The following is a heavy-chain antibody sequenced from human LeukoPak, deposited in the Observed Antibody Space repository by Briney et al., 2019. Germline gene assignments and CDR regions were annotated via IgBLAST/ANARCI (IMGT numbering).Heavy chain of an antibody. V-gene: IGHV3-43*01. CDR3: AKGGDGSFDY. D-gene: IGHD5-24*01. J-gene: IGHJ4*02. Sequence: PGGSLRLSCAASGFTFGNYEMHWVRHTPERGLEWVSLITSDGGGTSSADSVKGRFTISRDNSKNSLFLQMNSLRTDDTALYYCAKGGDGSFDYWGQGTLVTVSS. CDR2: ITSDGGGT. CDR1: GFTFGNYE.